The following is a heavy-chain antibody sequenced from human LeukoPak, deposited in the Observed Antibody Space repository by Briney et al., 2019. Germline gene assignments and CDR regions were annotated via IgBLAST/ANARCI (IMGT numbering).Heavy chain of an antibody. J-gene: IGHJ4*02. CDR3: ARRYYYNLGGFPFDF. Sequence: SETLSLTCAVSGGPFSGYFWSWIRQSSGKGLEWIGEIRNSGTTNYNPSLKNRVTISYDTSKNHIYLNLSSVTGADTSVYYCARRYYYNLGGFPFDFWGRGTLVTVSS. V-gene: IGHV4-34*01. CDR2: IRNSGTT. CDR1: GGPFSGYF. D-gene: IGHD3-10*01.